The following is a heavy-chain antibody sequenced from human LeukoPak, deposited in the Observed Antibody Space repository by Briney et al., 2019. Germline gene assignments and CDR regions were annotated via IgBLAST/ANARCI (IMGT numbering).Heavy chain of an antibody. CDR1: GFTFSNYA. V-gene: IGHV3-64*05. J-gene: IGHJ4*02. D-gene: IGHD2/OR15-2a*01. CDR2: ISSNGGKT. Sequence: LTGGSLRLSCSASGFTFSNYAMHWVRQAPGKALEYVSAISSNGGKTFHADSMKGRITISRDNSKNTLYIQMRMLRIDETAVFYCVKDSEAYCDSKSDYWGQGTLVTVSS. CDR3: VKDSEAYCDSKSDY.